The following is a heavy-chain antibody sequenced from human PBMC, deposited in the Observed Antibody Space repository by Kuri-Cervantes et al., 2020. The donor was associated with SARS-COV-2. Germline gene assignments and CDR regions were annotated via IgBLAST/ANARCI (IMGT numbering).Heavy chain of an antibody. D-gene: IGHD3-9*01. CDR3: ARDKGILTGYYTGWFDP. CDR1: GGSVSSSSYY. Sequence: SETLSLTCTVSGGSVSSSSYYWGWIRQPPGKGLEWIGSIYYSGSTYYNPSLKSRVTISVDTSKNQFSLKLSSVTAADTAVYYCARDKGILTGYYTGWFDPWGQGTLVTVSS. V-gene: IGHV4-39*07. J-gene: IGHJ5*02. CDR2: IYYSGST.